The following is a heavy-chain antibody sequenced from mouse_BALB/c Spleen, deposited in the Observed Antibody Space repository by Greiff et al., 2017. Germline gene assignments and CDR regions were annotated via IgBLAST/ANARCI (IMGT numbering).Heavy chain of an antibody. CDR3: ARLGYYGSSQLGRAWFAY. Sequence: EVKLVESGGGLVKPGGSLKLSCAASGFTFSSYAMSWVRQTPEKRLEWVATISSGGSYTYYPDSVKGRFTISRDNAKNTLYLQMSSLRSEDTAMYYCARLGYYGSSQLGRAWFAYWGQGTLVTVSA. V-gene: IGHV5-9-3*01. CDR2: ISSGGSYT. D-gene: IGHD1-1*01. CDR1: GFTFSSYA. J-gene: IGHJ3*01.